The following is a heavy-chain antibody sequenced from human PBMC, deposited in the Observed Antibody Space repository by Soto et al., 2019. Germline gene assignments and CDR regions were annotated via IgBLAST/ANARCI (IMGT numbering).Heavy chain of an antibody. CDR3: ARLRGGYCISTSCYFWWFDP. Sequence: QLQLQESGPGLVKPSETLSLTCTVSGGSISSSSYYWGWIRQPPGKGLEWIGSIYYSGSTYYNPSLKSRVTISVDTSKNQFSLNLSSVTAADTAVYYCARLRGGYCISTSCYFWWFDPWGQGTLVTVSS. V-gene: IGHV4-39*01. J-gene: IGHJ5*02. CDR1: GGSISSSSYY. CDR2: IYYSGST. D-gene: IGHD2-2*01.